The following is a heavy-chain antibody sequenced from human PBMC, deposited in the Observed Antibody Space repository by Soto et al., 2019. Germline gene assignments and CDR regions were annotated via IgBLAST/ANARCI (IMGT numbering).Heavy chain of an antibody. CDR1: VYTIPSYG. J-gene: IGHJ4*02. CDR2: ISAYNGNT. V-gene: IGHV1-18*04. D-gene: IGHD2-21*01. CDR3: AYVVARGYFAY. Sequence: ASVKVSCKGSVYTIPSYGISWVRQAPGQGLEWMGWISAYNGNTNYAQKLQSRVTMTTDTSTSTAYMELRSLRSDDTAVYYCAYVVARGYFAYWGQGTLVTVSS.